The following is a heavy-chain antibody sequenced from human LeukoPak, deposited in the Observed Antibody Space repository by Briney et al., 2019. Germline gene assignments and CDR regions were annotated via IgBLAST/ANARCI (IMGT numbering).Heavy chain of an antibody. Sequence: SETLSLTCTGSGGSIGSYYWSWIRQPAGKGLDWIGRIYTSGSTNYNPSLKSRVTMSVDTSKNQFSLKLSSVTAADTAVYYCARDLDGYPFDYWGQGTLVTVSS. J-gene: IGHJ4*02. V-gene: IGHV4-4*07. D-gene: IGHD5-24*01. CDR1: GGSIGSYY. CDR2: IYTSGST. CDR3: ARDLDGYPFDY.